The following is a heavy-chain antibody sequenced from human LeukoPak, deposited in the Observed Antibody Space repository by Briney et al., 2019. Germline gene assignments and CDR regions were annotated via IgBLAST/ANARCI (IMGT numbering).Heavy chain of an antibody. CDR1: GYTFTSYD. D-gene: IGHD3-16*02. Sequence: GASVKASCKASGYTFTSYDINWVRQATGQGLEWMGWMNPNSGNTGYAQKFQGRVTMTRNTSISTAYMELSSLRSEDTAVYYCAGFYDYVWGSYRHGAFDIWGQGTMVTVSS. CDR2: MNPNSGNT. CDR3: AGFYDYVWGSYRHGAFDI. V-gene: IGHV1-8*01. J-gene: IGHJ3*02.